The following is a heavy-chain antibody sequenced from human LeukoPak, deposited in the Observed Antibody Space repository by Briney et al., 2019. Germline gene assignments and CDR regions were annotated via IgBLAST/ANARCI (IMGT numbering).Heavy chain of an antibody. Sequence: TSETLSLTCSVSGDSISNYHWSWIRQPAGKGLEWIGQSHSSGKTNYNPPLESRVTVSIDTPENQFCLTIMSVTAADTAIYYCARRDITSGWSFNYWGQGILVTVS. CDR2: SHSSGKT. CDR1: GDSISNYH. J-gene: IGHJ4*02. V-gene: IGHV4-4*07. D-gene: IGHD6-19*01. CDR3: ARRDITSGWSFNY.